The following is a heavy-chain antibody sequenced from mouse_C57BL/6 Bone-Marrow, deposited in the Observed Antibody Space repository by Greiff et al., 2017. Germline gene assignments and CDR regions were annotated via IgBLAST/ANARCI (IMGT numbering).Heavy chain of an antibody. CDR3: AREDIYYGNLYCAMDY. CDR1: GYAFSSSW. CDR2: IYPGDGDT. V-gene: IGHV1-82*01. J-gene: IGHJ4*01. D-gene: IGHD2-1*01. Sequence: QVQLQQSGPELVKPGASVKLSCKASGYAFSSSWMNWVKQRPGKGLEWIGRIYPGDGDTNYNGKFKGKATLTADKSSSTAYMQLSSLTSEDSAVYFCAREDIYYGNLYCAMDYWGQGTSVTVSS.